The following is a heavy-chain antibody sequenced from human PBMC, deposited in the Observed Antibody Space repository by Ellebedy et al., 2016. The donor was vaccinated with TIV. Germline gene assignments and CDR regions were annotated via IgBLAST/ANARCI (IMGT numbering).Heavy chain of an antibody. V-gene: IGHV3-7*01. CDR1: GFTFSSYW. J-gene: IGHJ4*02. D-gene: IGHD4-17*01. CDR2: IKQDGSEK. CDR3: ATYTVITPFDY. Sequence: GGSLRLXXAASGFTFSSYWMSWVRQAPGKGLEWVANIKQDGSEKYYVDSVKGRFTISRDNAKNSLYLQMNSLRAEDTAVYYCATYTVITPFDYWGQGTLVTVSS.